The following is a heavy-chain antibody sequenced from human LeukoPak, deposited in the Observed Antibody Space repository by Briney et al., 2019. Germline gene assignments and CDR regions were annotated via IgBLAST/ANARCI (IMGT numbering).Heavy chain of an antibody. CDR3: AYDYVWGSHPAIILDY. CDR1: GITFGNNW. V-gene: IGHV3-74*01. J-gene: IGHJ4*02. Sequence: GGSLRLSCAASGITFGNNWMHWVRQGPGKGLVWISRINSDGGGAIYADSVKGRFTVSRDNAKNTLYLQMNSLGAEDTAVYYCAYDYVWGSHPAIILDYWGQGTLVTVSS. CDR2: INSDGGGA. D-gene: IGHD3-16*01.